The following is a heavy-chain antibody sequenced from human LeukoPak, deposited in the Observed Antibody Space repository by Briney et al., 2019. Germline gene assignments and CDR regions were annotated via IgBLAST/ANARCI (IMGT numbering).Heavy chain of an antibody. CDR3: ATTSGYSYGYSDY. CDR1: GYTFTNFG. J-gene: IGHJ4*02. Sequence: GASVKVSCKVSGYTFTNFGISWVRQAPGQGLEWMGRISVHNGNTKYAQKFQGRVTITTDESTSTAYMELSSLRSEDTAVYYCATTSGYSYGYSDYWGQGTLVTVSS. CDR2: ISVHNGNT. D-gene: IGHD5-18*01. V-gene: IGHV1-18*01.